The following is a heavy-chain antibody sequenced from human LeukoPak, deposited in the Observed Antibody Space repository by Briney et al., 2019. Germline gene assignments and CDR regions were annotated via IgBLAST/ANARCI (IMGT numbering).Heavy chain of an antibody. CDR1: GYTFTSYD. D-gene: IGHD1-1*01. J-gene: IGHJ4*02. CDR3: ARDTGANWRNEGSYFDY. CDR2: INPSGGST. V-gene: IGHV1-46*01. Sequence: EASVKVSCKASGYTFTSYDINWVRQATGQGLEWMGIINPSGGSTSYAQKFQGRVTMTRDTSTSTVYMELSSLRSEDTAVYYCARDTGANWRNEGSYFDYWGQGTLVTVSS.